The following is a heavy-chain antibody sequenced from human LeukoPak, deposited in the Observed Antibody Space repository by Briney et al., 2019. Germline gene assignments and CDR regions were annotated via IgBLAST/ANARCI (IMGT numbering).Heavy chain of an antibody. Sequence: ASVKVSCKASGYTFTGYYMHWVRQAPGQGLEWMGRINPNSGGTNYAQKFQGRVTMTRDTSISTAYMELRRLRSDDTAVYYCARVNIAARGRIFDYWGQGTLVTVSS. CDR2: INPNSGGT. CDR1: GYTFTGYY. V-gene: IGHV1-2*06. CDR3: ARVNIAARGRIFDY. J-gene: IGHJ4*02. D-gene: IGHD6-6*01.